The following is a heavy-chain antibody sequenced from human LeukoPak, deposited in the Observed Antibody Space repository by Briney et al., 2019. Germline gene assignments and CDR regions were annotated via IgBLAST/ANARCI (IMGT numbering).Heavy chain of an antibody. CDR3: AREKYDKSGYYFLGSYFDY. Sequence: GGSLRLSCAASGFTFTDNYMSWIRQAPGEGLEWVSYISSSGSTICYADSVKGRFTISRDNAKNSLYLQMNSLRAEDTAVYYCAREKYDKSGYYFLGSYFDYWGLGTLVAVSS. CDR2: ISSSGSTI. CDR1: GFTFTDNY. D-gene: IGHD3-22*01. J-gene: IGHJ4*02. V-gene: IGHV3-11*01.